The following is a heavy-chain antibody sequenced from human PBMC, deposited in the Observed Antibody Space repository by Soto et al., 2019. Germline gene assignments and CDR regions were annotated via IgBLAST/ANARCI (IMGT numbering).Heavy chain of an antibody. CDR1: GLTFSISW. CDR2: INPAGNVQ. J-gene: IGHJ3*02. V-gene: IGHV3-7*01. CDR3: ATANTPNAFDM. Sequence: VQLVESGGGVVQPGKPLTLSCTASGLTFSISWMNWVRQAPGEGLEWVSNINPAGNVQQYRDSVKERFTISRDNVKNSLCLQMRGLRVGDTDVYYFATANTPNAFDMWGQGTMVTVSS.